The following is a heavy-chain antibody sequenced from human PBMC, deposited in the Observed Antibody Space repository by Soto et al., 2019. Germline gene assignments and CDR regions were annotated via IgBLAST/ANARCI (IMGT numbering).Heavy chain of an antibody. CDR1: GFSLSTSGVG. CDR3: EHKGPEDWPLDY. CDR2: IYWDDSK. V-gene: IGHV2-5*02. D-gene: IGHD3-9*01. Sequence: QITLKESGPPLVRPTQTLTLTCAFSGFSLSTSGVGVGWIRQPPGKALEWLAVIYWDDSKHYSPSLRSRLTITKDTSKSQVVLTMAHMDPTATGSHYCEHKGPEDWPLDYWGQGTLVTVSS. J-gene: IGHJ4*02.